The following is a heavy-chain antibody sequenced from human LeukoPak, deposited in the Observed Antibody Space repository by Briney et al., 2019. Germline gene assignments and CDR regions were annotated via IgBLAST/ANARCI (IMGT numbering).Heavy chain of an antibody. J-gene: IGHJ6*02. V-gene: IGHV3-23*01. Sequence: PGGSLRLSCAASGFTFSSYAMSWVRQAPGKGLEWVSAISGSGGSTYYADSVKGRFTISRDNSKNTLYLQMNSLRAEDTAVYYCAKGYVVVPAGWVDVWGQGTTVTVSS. CDR3: AKGYVVVPAGWVDV. D-gene: IGHD2-2*01. CDR2: ISGSGGST. CDR1: GFTFSSYA.